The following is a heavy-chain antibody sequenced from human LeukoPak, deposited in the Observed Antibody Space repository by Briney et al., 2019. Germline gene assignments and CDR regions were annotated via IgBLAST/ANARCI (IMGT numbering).Heavy chain of an antibody. Sequence: SETLSLTCTVSSGSISSSNYYWSWIRQPPGKALEWIGYFYYSGSTNYNPSLKSRVTMSVDTSKNQFSLKLSSVTAADTAVYFCARLSIWFGVPNAFDIWGQGTMVIVSS. D-gene: IGHD3-10*01. CDR3: ARLSIWFGVPNAFDI. CDR2: FYYSGST. V-gene: IGHV4-61*01. CDR1: SGSISSSNYY. J-gene: IGHJ3*02.